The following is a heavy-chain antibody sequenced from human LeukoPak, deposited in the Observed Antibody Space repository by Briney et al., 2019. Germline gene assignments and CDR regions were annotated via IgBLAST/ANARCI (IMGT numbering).Heavy chain of an antibody. CDR2: INPNSGGT. V-gene: IGHV1-2*02. CDR1: GYTFTGYY. CDR3: ARDLGYSSGWYLVY. Sequence: ASVKVSCKASGYTFTGYYMHWVRQAPGQGLEWMGWINPNSGGTNYAQKFQGGVTMTRDTSISTAYMELSRLRSDDTAVYYCARDLGYSSGWYLVYWGQGTLVTVSS. J-gene: IGHJ4*02. D-gene: IGHD6-19*01.